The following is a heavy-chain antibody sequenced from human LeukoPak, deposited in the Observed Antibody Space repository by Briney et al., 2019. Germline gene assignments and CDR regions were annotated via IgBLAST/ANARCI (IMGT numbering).Heavy chain of an antibody. V-gene: IGHV5-51*01. CDR2: IYPGDSDT. D-gene: IGHD5-12*01. CDR3: ARHGDSYDSPYDY. CDR1: GYSFTSYW. J-gene: IGHJ4*02. Sequence: GESLKISCKGSGYSFTSYWIGGGRQMPGKGLEWMGIIYPGDSDTRYSPFFQGPVTIPADKPISTSYLLWSSLKASSCASDFCARHGDSYDSPYDYWGQGTLVSVSS.